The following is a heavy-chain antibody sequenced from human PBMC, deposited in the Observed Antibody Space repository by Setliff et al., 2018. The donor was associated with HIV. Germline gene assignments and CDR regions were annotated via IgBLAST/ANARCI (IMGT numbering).Heavy chain of an antibody. CDR2: VIPMYITV. V-gene: IGHV1-69*05. CDR3: ARLGSGWSDSYYYAMDV. Sequence: ASVKVSCKASGGSFSSFGINWVRQAPGQGLEWMGGVIPMYITVNYAQKFQGRVTITTDESTNSAYMELRSLRSDDTAVYFCARLGSGWSDSYYYAMDVWGQGTTVTVSS. J-gene: IGHJ6*02. CDR1: GGSFSSFG. D-gene: IGHD6-19*01.